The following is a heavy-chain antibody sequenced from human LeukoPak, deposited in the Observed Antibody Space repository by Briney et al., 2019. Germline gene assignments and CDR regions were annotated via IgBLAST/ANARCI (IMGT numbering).Heavy chain of an antibody. CDR1: GGSISSGGYY. D-gene: IGHD3-22*01. CDR3: ARASLSSGYYYNY. V-gene: IGHV4-31*03. Sequence: SETLSLTCTVSGGSISSGGYYRSWIRQHPGKGLEWIGYIYYSGSTYYNPSLKSRVTISVDTSKNQFSLKLSSVTAADTAVYYCARASLSSGYYYNYWGQGTLVTVSS. J-gene: IGHJ4*02. CDR2: IYYSGST.